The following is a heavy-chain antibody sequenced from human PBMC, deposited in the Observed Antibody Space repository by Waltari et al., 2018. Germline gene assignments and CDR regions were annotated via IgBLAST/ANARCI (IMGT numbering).Heavy chain of an antibody. Sequence: QVQLVQSGAEVKKPGASVKVSCKTSGYTFTGYYMHWVRQAPGQGLEWMGWMNPNSGGTYSAQKFQGRVTMTRDTSITTAYMEVSSLRSDDAAVYFCARGDAVALSYVDYWGQGTLVTVSS. V-gene: IGHV1-2*02. CDR3: ARGDAVALSYVDY. D-gene: IGHD6-19*01. CDR1: GYTFTGYY. J-gene: IGHJ4*02. CDR2: MNPNSGGT.